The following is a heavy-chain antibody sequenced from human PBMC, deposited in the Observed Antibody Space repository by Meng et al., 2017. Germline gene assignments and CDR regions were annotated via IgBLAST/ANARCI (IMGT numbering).Heavy chain of an antibody. CDR3: AGGGGFTMVRGVRLWFDP. V-gene: IGHV4-34*01. CDR1: GGSFSGYY. D-gene: IGHD3-10*01. Sequence: SETLSRTCVVYGGSFSGYYWSWIRQPPGNGLEWMGEINHSGSTNYNPSLKSRVTISVDTSKNQFSLKLSSVPAADTAVYYCAGGGGFTMVRGVRLWFDPWGQGTLVTVSS. J-gene: IGHJ5*02. CDR2: INHSGST.